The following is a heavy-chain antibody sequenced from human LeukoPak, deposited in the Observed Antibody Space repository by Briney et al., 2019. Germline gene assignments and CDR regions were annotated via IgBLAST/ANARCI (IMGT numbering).Heavy chain of an antibody. CDR3: ARTLTRSCSSATCYFTWFDP. CDR1: GGSISSSGYY. CDR2: IYFTGNT. Sequence: PSETLSLTCTVSGGSISSSGYYWGWIRQPPGRGLEWFGSIYFTGNTYYNPSLKSRVTLSVDTSKNQFSLKLTSVTAADTAVYYCARTLTRSCSSATCYFTWFDPWGQGALVTVSS. D-gene: IGHD2/OR15-2a*01. J-gene: IGHJ5*02. V-gene: IGHV4-39*01.